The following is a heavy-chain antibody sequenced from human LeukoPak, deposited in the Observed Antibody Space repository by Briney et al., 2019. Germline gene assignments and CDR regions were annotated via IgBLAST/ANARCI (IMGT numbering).Heavy chain of an antibody. J-gene: IGHJ3*01. CDR2: INHSGST. Sequence: SETLSLTCAVYGGSFSGYYWSWIRHPPGKGLEWIGEINHSGSTNYNPSLKSRVTISVDTSKNQFSLKLSSVTAADTAVYYCARAQELLWFGEAFLPALWGQGTMVTVSS. V-gene: IGHV4-34*01. D-gene: IGHD3-10*01. CDR3: ARAQELLWFGEAFLPAL. CDR1: GGSFSGYY.